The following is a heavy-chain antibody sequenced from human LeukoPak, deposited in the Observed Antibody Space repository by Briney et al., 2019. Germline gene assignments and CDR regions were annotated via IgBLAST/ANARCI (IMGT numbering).Heavy chain of an antibody. CDR2: IYPGDSDT. D-gene: IGHD6-13*01. V-gene: IGHV5-51*01. CDR3: ARRSGGGDSIAAAAEYFQH. J-gene: IGHJ1*01. Sequence: GGSLQISCKASGYSFTTYWIGGVRQMPGKGLEWMGIIYPGDSDTRYSPSFQGQVTIAADKSISPAYLQWSSLKASDTAMYYCARRSGGGDSIAAAAEYFQHWGQGTLVTVSS. CDR1: GYSFTTYW.